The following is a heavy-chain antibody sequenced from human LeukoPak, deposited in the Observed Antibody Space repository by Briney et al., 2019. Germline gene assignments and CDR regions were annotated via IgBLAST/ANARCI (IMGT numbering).Heavy chain of an antibody. CDR1: GFTFDDYT. D-gene: IGHD5-12*01. CDR3: AKDISGYSGYDEGIDY. Sequence: PGGSLRLSCAASGFTFDDYTMHWVCQAPGKGLEWVSLISWDGGSTYYADSVKGRFTISRDNSKNSLYLQMNSLRTEDTALYYCAKDISGYSGYDEGIDYWGQGTLVTVSS. V-gene: IGHV3-43*01. CDR2: ISWDGGST. J-gene: IGHJ4*02.